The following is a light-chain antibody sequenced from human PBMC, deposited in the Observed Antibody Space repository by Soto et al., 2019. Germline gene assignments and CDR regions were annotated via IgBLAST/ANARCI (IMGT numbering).Light chain of an antibody. V-gene: IGKV3-15*01. CDR1: QSISSN. J-gene: IGKJ1*01. CDR3: QQYNNWPT. CDR2: GAS. Sequence: EIVMTQSPATLSVSPGERATVSCWASQSISSNLAWYQQKAGQAPRLLIYGASTRATGIPARFSGSGSGTEFTLTINSLQSEDFAVYFYQQYNNWPTFGQGTKVDI.